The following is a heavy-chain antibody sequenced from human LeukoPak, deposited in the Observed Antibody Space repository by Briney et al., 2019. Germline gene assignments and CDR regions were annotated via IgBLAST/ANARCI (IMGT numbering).Heavy chain of an antibody. CDR1: GFTFSSYA. J-gene: IGHJ4*02. CDR3: ARLSGSYVRGFDY. V-gene: IGHV4-34*01. CDR2: INHSGST. Sequence: GSLRLSCATSGFTFSSYAMSWIRQPPGKGLEWIGEINHSGSTNYNPSLKSRVTISVDTSKNQFSLKLSSVTAADTAVYYCARLSGSYVRGFDYWGQGTLVTVSS. D-gene: IGHD1-26*01.